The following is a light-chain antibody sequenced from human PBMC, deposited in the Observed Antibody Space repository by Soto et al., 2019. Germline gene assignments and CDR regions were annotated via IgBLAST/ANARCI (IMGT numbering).Light chain of an antibody. CDR1: QSVSSY. V-gene: IGKV3-11*01. J-gene: IGKJ1*01. CDR2: DAS. CDR3: QQRSSWPRT. Sequence: EIVLTQSPATLSLSPGERATLSCRASQSVSSYLAWYQQKAGQAPRLLIYDASNRATGIPARFSGSGSGTDCTLTISRLKPEDFAVYYCQQRSSWPRTVGLGPKVEL.